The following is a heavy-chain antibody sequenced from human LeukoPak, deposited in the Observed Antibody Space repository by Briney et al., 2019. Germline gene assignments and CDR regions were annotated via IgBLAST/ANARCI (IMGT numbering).Heavy chain of an antibody. CDR1: GGSISSYY. CDR2: IYHSGTT. V-gene: IGHV4-4*07. D-gene: IGHD1-26*01. J-gene: IGHJ3*02. CDR3: ARDPGKGSFDI. Sequence: SETLSLTCTVSGGSISSYYWSWIRQPAGKGLEWIGSIYHSGTTYYNPSLKSRVTISVDTSKTQFSLRLSSVTAADTAVYYCARDPGKGSFDIWGQGTMVTVSS.